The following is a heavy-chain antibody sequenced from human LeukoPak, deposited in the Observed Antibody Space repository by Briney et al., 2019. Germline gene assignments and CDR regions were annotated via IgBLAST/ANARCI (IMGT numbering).Heavy chain of an antibody. Sequence: GGSLRLSCAASGFTFSSYSMNWVRQAPGKGVEWVSSISSSSSYIYYADSVKGLFTISRDNAKNSLYLQMNSLRAEDTAVYYCASHAEYFQHWGQGTLVTVSS. CDR2: ISSSSSYI. CDR1: GFTFSSYS. V-gene: IGHV3-21*01. J-gene: IGHJ1*01. CDR3: ASHAEYFQH.